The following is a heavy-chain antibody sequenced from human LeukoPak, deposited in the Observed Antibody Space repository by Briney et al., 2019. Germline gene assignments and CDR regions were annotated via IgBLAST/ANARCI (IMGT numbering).Heavy chain of an antibody. CDR2: IAGSVART. D-gene: IGHD2-21*02. J-gene: IGHJ4*02. CDR1: GITISSYA. CDR3: AKELYTKTAYLPLDY. Sequence: GGSLRLSCAASGITISSYAMSWVRQAPGKGLEWVSTIAGSVARTFYADSVKGRFTISRDNSKNTLYLQMNSLRAEDTAVYYCAKELYTKTAYLPLDYWGQGTLVTVSS. V-gene: IGHV3-23*01.